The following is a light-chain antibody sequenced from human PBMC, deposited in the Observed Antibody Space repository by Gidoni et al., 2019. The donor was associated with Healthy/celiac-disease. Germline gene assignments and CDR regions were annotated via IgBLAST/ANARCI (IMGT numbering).Light chain of an antibody. J-gene: IGLJ2*01. V-gene: IGLV2-8*01. CDR2: EVS. CDR3: SSYAGSNNLV. CDR1: SSDVGGYNY. Sequence: QSALTQPPSASWSPGPSVTISCTGTSSDVGGYNYVSWYQQHPGKAPKLMIYEVSKRTSGVPDRFSGSKSGNTASLTVSGLQAEDEADYYCSSYAGSNNLVFGGGTKLTVL.